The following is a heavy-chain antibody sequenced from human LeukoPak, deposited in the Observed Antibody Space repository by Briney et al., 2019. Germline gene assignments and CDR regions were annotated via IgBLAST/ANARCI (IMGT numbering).Heavy chain of an antibody. CDR1: GFMFDDYA. J-gene: IGHJ4*02. Sequence: GGSPRLSCAASGFMFDDYAMHWVRQVPGRGLEWVSLISGDGVSSFYADSVKGRFTISRDNNNSSLSLQMRRLTTEDTAFYYCVREQFSHTSNYFDNWGQGILVTVSS. CDR2: ISGDGVSS. D-gene: IGHD5-24*01. V-gene: IGHV3-43*02. CDR3: VREQFSHTSNYFDN.